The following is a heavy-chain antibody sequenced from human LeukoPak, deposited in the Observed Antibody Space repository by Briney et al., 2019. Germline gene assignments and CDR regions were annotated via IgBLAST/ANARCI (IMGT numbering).Heavy chain of an antibody. V-gene: IGHV3-20*04. J-gene: IGHJ6*03. CDR1: GFTFDDYG. CDR3: ARARGGSYYYYYMDV. D-gene: IGHD1-26*01. Sequence: GGSLRLSCAASGFTFDDYGMSWVRQAPGKGLEWVSGINWNGGSTGYADSVKGRFSISRDNAKNSLYLQMNSLRAEDTALYYCARARGGSYYYYYMDVWGKGTTVTVSS. CDR2: INWNGGST.